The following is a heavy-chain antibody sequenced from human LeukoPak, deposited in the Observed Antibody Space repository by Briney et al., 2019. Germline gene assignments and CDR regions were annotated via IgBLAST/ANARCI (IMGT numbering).Heavy chain of an antibody. CDR1: GFTVSSNY. CDR2: IKQDGSEK. D-gene: IGHD5-18*01. CDR3: ARDPSRGYSYGYEDY. V-gene: IGHV3-7*01. J-gene: IGHJ4*02. Sequence: PGGSLRLSCAASGFTVSSNYMSWVRQAPGKGLEWVANIKQDGSEKYYVDSVKGRFTISRDNAKNSLYLQMNSLRAEDTAIYYCARDPSRGYSYGYEDYWGQGTLVTVSS.